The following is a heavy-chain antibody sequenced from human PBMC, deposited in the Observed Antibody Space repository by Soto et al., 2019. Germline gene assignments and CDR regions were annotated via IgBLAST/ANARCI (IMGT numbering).Heavy chain of an antibody. J-gene: IGHJ6*03. V-gene: IGHV1-69*02. Sequence: QVQLVQSGAEVQKPGSSVKVSCKASGGTFSSYTISWVRQAPGQGLEWMGRIIPILGIANYAQKFQGRVTITADKSTSTAYMELSSLRSEDTAVYYCARGTTVTTDYYYYMDVWGKGTTVTVSS. CDR2: IIPILGIA. CDR1: GGTFSSYT. CDR3: ARGTTVTTDYYYYMDV. D-gene: IGHD4-4*01.